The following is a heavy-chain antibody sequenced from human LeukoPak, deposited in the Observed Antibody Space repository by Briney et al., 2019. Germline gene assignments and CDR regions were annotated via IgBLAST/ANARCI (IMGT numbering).Heavy chain of an antibody. J-gene: IGHJ6*02. CDR2: IYYSGST. CDR1: GGSISSGGYY. CDR3: AREYIQIYYYAMDV. D-gene: IGHD1-14*01. Sequence: PSETLSLTCTVSGGSISSGGYYWSWIRQHPGKGLEWIGYIYYSGSTYYNPSLKSRVTISVDTSKNQFSLKLSSVTAADTAVYYFAREYIQIYYYAMDVWGQGTTVTVSS. V-gene: IGHV4-31*03.